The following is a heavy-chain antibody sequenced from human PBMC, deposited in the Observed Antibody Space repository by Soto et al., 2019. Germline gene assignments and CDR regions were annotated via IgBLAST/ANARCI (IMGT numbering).Heavy chain of an antibody. V-gene: IGHV4-4*07. CDR3: ARDDFGSAGMDV. J-gene: IGHJ6*02. D-gene: IGHD3-10*01. CDR1: GDSFSDPD. CDR2: TYPSGTT. Sequence: PSDTLSLTSTVSGDSFSDPDWSWIRQPAGKGLEWIGRTYPSGTTNYNPSLKSRLTLSRDTSKNQFSLSLRSVTAADTAVYFCARDDFGSAGMDVWGQGTTVT.